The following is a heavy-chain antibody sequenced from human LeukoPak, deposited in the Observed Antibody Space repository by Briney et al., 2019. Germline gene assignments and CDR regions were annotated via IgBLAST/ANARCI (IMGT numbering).Heavy chain of an antibody. V-gene: IGHV1-18*01. Sequence: ASVKVSCKASGYTFTSYGISWVRQAPGQGLEWMGWISVDNGNTNYAQKLQGRVTMTTDTSTSTAYMELRSLRSDDTAVYYCARAISSGWFDPWGQGTLVTVSS. CDR2: ISVDNGNT. CDR1: GYTFTSYG. J-gene: IGHJ5*02. CDR3: ARAISSGWFDP.